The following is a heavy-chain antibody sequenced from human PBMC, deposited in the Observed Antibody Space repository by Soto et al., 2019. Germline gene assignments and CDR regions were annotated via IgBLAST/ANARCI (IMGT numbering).Heavy chain of an antibody. CDR3: AKDHRTSTEFYDYIWVSYRYFDY. CDR2: ISGSGGST. J-gene: IGHJ4*02. CDR1: GFTFSSYA. Sequence: GGSLRLSCAASGFTFSSYAMSWVRQAPGKGLEWVSAISGSGGSTYYADSVKGRFTISRDNSKNTLYLQMNSLRAEDTAVYYCAKDHRTSTEFYDYIWVSYRYFDYWGQGTLVTVSS. V-gene: IGHV3-23*01. D-gene: IGHD3-16*02.